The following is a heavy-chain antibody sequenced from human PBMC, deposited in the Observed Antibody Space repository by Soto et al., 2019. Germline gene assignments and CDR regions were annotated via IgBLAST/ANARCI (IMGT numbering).Heavy chain of an antibody. J-gene: IGHJ4*02. CDR1: GFTFSSYA. Sequence: GSLRLSCAASGFTFSSYAMTWVRQAPGKGLEWVSTISGTGGNTYYADSVKGRFTISRDNSKNTVYLQMNSLRAEDTAVYYCVKAVYLLDFDYWGQGTLVTGSS. V-gene: IGHV3-23*01. D-gene: IGHD1-20*01. CDR3: VKAVYLLDFDY. CDR2: ISGTGGNT.